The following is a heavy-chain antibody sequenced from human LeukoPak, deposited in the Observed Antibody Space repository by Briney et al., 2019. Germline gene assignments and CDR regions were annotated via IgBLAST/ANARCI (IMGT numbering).Heavy chain of an antibody. CDR2: ISYHGSEK. CDR1: GSTFSSYG. J-gene: IGHJ4*02. D-gene: IGHD3-16*01. CDR3: AKPGGSYLDY. V-gene: IGHV3-30*18. Sequence: GGSLRLSCAASGSTFSSYGMHWVRQAPGKGLEWVAVISYHGSEKYFADSVKGRFTISRENSRNTLYLQMNSLRPEDTAVYYCAKPGGSYLDYWGRGTLVTVTS.